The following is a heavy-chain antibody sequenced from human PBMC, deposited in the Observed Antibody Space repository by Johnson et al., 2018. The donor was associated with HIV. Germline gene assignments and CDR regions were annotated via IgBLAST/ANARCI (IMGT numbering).Heavy chain of an antibody. CDR2: ISGSGGST. Sequence: VQLVESGGGVVRPGGSLRLSCAASGFTFDDYGMSWVRQAPGKGLEWVSAISGSGGSTYYADSVKGRFTISRDNSKNTLYLQMNSLRAEDTAVYYWAKGPEGAFDIWGQGTMVTVSS. CDR3: AKGPEGAFDI. D-gene: IGHD1-14*01. J-gene: IGHJ3*02. CDR1: GFTFDDYG. V-gene: IGHV3-23*04.